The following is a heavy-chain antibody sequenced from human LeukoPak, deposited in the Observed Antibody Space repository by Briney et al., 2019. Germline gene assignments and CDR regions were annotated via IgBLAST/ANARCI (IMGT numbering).Heavy chain of an antibody. V-gene: IGHV4-30-2*01. CDR1: GGSISSGGYS. D-gene: IGHD6-13*01. CDR3: ARTLDGAAARIDY. CDR2: IYHSGST. Sequence: SETLSLTCAVSGGSISSGGYSWSWIRQPPGKGLEWIGNIYHSGSTYYNPSLKSRVTISIDRSKNQFSLRLSSVTAADTAVYYCARTLDGAAARIDYWGQGTLVTVSS. J-gene: IGHJ4*02.